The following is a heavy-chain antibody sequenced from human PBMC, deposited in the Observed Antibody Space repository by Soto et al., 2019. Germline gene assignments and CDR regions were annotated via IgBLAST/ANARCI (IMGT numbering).Heavy chain of an antibody. Sequence: PGGSLRLSCAASGFTFSSYGMHWVRQAPGKGLEWVAVISYDGSNKYYADSVKGRFTISRDNSKNTLYLQMNSLRAEDTAVYYCAKDGEICSGGSCYPVVFDYWGQGTLVTVSS. D-gene: IGHD2-15*01. V-gene: IGHV3-30*18. CDR3: AKDGEICSGGSCYPVVFDY. CDR2: ISYDGSNK. CDR1: GFTFSSYG. J-gene: IGHJ4*02.